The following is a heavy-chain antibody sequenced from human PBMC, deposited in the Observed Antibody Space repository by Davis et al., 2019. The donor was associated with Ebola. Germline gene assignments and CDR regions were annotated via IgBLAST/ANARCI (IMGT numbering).Heavy chain of an antibody. J-gene: IGHJ4*02. CDR3: ARDARGDYGDY. CDR2: IIPILGIA. D-gene: IGHD4-17*01. CDR1: GYTFTSYA. Sequence: SVKVSCKASGYTFTSYAISWVRQAPGQGLEWMGGIIPILGIANYAQKFQGRVTITADKSTSTAYMELSSLRSEDTAVYYCARDARGDYGDYWGQGTLVTVSS. V-gene: IGHV1-69*10.